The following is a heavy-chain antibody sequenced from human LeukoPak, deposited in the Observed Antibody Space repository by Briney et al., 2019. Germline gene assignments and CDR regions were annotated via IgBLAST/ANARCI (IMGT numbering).Heavy chain of an antibody. D-gene: IGHD3-3*01. CDR1: GGTFISYA. CDR3: ARELELRFLGGPVGAFDI. CDR2: IIPIFGTA. Sequence: VASVKVSCKASGGTFISYAISWVRQAPGQGLEWVGGIIPIFGTANYAQKFQGRVTITTDESTSTAYMELSSLRSEDTAVYYCARELELRFLGGPVGAFDIWGQGTMVTVSS. V-gene: IGHV1-69*05. J-gene: IGHJ3*02.